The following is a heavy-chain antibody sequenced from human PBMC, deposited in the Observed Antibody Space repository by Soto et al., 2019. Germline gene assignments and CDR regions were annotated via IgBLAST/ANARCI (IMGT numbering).Heavy chain of an antibody. CDR3: AKHRSELGDYYFDY. D-gene: IGHD7-27*01. J-gene: IGHJ4*02. Sequence: WSLRLSCAASGFTFSSYAMSWVRQAPGKGLEWVSAISGSGGSTYYADSVKGRFTVSRDNSKNTLYLQMNSLRAEDTAVYYCAKHRSELGDYYFDYWGQGTLVTVSS. CDR1: GFTFSSYA. CDR2: ISGSGGST. V-gene: IGHV3-23*01.